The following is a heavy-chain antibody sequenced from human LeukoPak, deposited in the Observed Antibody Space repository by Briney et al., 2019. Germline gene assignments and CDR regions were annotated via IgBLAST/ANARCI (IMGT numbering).Heavy chain of an antibody. CDR2: INHGGST. CDR3: ARARAHLKYYYDSSGYYYFDY. D-gene: IGHD3-22*01. Sequence: SETLSLTCAVYGGSFSGYYWSWIRQPPGKGLEWIGEINHGGSTNYNPSLKSRVTISVDTSKNQFSLKLSSVTAADTAVYYCARARAHLKYYYDSSGYYYFDYWGQGTLVTVSS. J-gene: IGHJ4*02. CDR1: GGSFSGYY. V-gene: IGHV4-34*01.